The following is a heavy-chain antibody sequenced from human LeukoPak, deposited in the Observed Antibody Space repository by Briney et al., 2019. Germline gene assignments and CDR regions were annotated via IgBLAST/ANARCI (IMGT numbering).Heavy chain of an antibody. D-gene: IGHD2-15*01. Sequence: PGGSLRLSCAASGFTFSNAWTSWVRQAPGKGLEWVSSISSSSEYIYYADSVKGRFTISRDNAKNSLYLQMNSLRAEDTALYYCAKAGSHCSGGSCYSGSDYWGQGTLVTVSS. CDR1: GFTFSNAW. CDR2: ISSSSEYI. J-gene: IGHJ4*02. CDR3: AKAGSHCSGGSCYSGSDY. V-gene: IGHV3-21*04.